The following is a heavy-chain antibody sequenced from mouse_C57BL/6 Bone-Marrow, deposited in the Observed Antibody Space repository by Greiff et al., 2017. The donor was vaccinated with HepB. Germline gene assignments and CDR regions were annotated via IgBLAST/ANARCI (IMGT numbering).Heavy chain of an antibody. V-gene: IGHV1-76*01. D-gene: IGHD2-2*01. J-gene: IGHJ4*01. CDR2: IYPGSGNT. CDR3: ARERLEAMDY. Sequence: VKLVESGAELVRPGASVKLSCKASGYTFTDYYINWVKQRPGQGLEWIARIYPGSGNTYYNEKFKGKATLTAEKSSSTASMQLSSLTSEDSAVYFCARERLEAMDYWGQGTSVTVSS. CDR1: GYTFTDYY.